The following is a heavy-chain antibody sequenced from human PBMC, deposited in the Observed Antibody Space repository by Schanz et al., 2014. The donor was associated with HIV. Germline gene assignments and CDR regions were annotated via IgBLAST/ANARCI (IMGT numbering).Heavy chain of an antibody. CDR1: GFTFSTYG. V-gene: IGHV3-33*01. Sequence: QVQLVESGGRVVQPGRALRLSCAASGFTFSTYGMHWVRQAPGKGLEWGAVIWYDGSNKYYADSVKGRFTISRDNSKNTLYLQMNSLRAEDTAVYYCARGLPADYWGQGTRVTVSS. CDR3: ARGLPADY. D-gene: IGHD5-18*01. CDR2: IWYDGSNK. J-gene: IGHJ4*02.